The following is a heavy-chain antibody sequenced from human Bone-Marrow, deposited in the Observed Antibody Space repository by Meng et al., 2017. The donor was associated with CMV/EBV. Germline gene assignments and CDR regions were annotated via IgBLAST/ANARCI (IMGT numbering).Heavy chain of an antibody. CDR3: ARDLYDFWSGYYSSAFDI. CDR1: GFTFSSYW. Sequence: GESLKISCAASGFTFSSYWMSWVRQAPGKGLEWVANIKQDGSEKYYVDSVKGRFTISRDNAKNSLYLQMNSLRAEDTAVYYCARDLYDFWSGYYSSAFDIWGQGTMVTVS. J-gene: IGHJ3*02. D-gene: IGHD3-3*01. CDR2: IKQDGSEK. V-gene: IGHV3-7*01.